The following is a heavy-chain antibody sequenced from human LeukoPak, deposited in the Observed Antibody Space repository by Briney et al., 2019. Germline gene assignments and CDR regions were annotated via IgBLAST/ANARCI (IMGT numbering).Heavy chain of an antibody. CDR3: ARGWRTYSSSRNWFDP. Sequence: APVKVSCKASGYTFTGYYMHWVRQAPGQGREWMGWINPNSGGTNYAQKFQGRVTMTRDTSISTAYMELSRLRSDDTAVYYCARGWRTYSSSRNWFDPWGQGTLVTVSS. CDR2: INPNSGGT. J-gene: IGHJ5*02. CDR1: GYTFTGYY. D-gene: IGHD6-13*01. V-gene: IGHV1-2*02.